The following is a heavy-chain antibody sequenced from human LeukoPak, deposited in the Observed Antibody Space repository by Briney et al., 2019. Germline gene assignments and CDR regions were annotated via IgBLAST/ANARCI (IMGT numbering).Heavy chain of an antibody. CDR3: ARWSGYYFY. CDR1: GGSFSGYY. V-gene: IGHV4-34*01. CDR2: INHSGST. J-gene: IGHJ4*02. D-gene: IGHD3-3*01. Sequence: SETLSLTCAVYGGSFSGYYWSWIRQPPGKGLEWIGEINHSGSTNYNPSLKSRVTISVDTSKNQFSLKLGSVTAADTAVYYCARWSGYYFYWGQGTLVTVSS.